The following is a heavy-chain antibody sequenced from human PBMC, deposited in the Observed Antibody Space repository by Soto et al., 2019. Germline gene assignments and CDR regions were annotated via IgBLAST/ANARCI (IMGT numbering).Heavy chain of an antibody. CDR2: ISGDGSST. CDR1: EFTFRSYW. J-gene: IGHJ3*01. Sequence: EVQLVDSGGGLVQPGGSLRLSCAASEFTFRSYWMHWVRQSPGKGLVWVSSISGDGSSTNYADSVKGRFTISRDNAKNTVYLQIDSLRAEDTAVYDCARSLPGTYGAFDLWGQGTMVTVSS. D-gene: IGHD1-7*01. V-gene: IGHV3-74*01. CDR3: ARSLPGTYGAFDL.